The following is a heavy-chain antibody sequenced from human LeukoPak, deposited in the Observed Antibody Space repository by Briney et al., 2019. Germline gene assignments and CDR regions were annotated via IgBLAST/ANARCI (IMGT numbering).Heavy chain of an antibody. CDR1: GYTFITHW. Sequence: GESLKISCKGSGYTFITHWIGWVRQMPGKGLEWMGIVYPYDSNTRYSPSFQGQVTISADKSISTAYLQWSSLKASDTAMYYCARGNASTLGEFLDYWGQGTLVIVSS. CDR3: ARGNASTLGEFLDY. D-gene: IGHD2-2*01. V-gene: IGHV5-51*01. J-gene: IGHJ4*02. CDR2: VYPYDSNT.